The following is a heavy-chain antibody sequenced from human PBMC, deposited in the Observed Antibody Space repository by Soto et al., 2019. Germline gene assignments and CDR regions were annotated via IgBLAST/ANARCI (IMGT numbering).Heavy chain of an antibody. CDR3: ARGLPNYDILTGPPKGARFDP. CDR2: INHSGST. D-gene: IGHD3-9*01. V-gene: IGHV4-34*01. CDR1: GGSFSGYY. Sequence: SETLSLTCAVYGGSFSGYYWSWIRQPPGKGLEWIGEINHSGSTNYNPSLKSRVTISVDTSKNQFSLKLSSVTAADTAVYYCARGLPNYDILTGPPKGARFDPSGQGTLVTVSS. J-gene: IGHJ5*02.